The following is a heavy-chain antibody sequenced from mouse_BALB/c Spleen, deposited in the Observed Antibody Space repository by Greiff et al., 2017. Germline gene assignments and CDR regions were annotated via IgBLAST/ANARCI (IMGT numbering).Heavy chain of an antibody. CDR1: GYSITSGYY. Sequence: VQLQQSGPGLVKPSQSLSLTCSVTGYSITSGYYWYLIRQFPGNKLEWMGYISYDGSNNYNPSLKNRISITRDTSKNQFFLKLNSVTTEDTATYNGATIDYGNYTAYWGQGTLVTVSA. J-gene: IGHJ3*01. CDR2: ISYDGSN. D-gene: IGHD2-1*01. CDR3: ATIDYGNYTAY. V-gene: IGHV3-6*02.